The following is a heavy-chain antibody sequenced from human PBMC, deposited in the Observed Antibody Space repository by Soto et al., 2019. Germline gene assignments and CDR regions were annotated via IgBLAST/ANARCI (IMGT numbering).Heavy chain of an antibody. CDR3: ASVSSGWDNGAFDI. J-gene: IGHJ3*02. D-gene: IGHD6-19*01. Sequence: SVKVSCKASGGTFSSYAISLVRQAPGQGLEWMGGIIPIFGTANYAQKFQGRVTITADESTSTAYMELSSLRSEDTAVYYCASVSSGWDNGAFDIWGQGTMVTVSS. CDR1: GGTFSSYA. V-gene: IGHV1-69*13. CDR2: IIPIFGTA.